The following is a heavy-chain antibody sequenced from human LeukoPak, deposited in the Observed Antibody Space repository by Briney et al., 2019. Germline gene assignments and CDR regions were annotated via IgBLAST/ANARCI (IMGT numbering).Heavy chain of an antibody. CDR1: GFSFSSYS. D-gene: IGHD2-2*01. J-gene: IGHJ6*02. Sequence: GGSLRLSCAASGFSFSSYSMNWVRQAPGKGLEWVSYISSGSGTTYSADSAKGRFTISRDNAKNSLYLQMSSLRAEDTAVYYCARDVVGIYCSSTSCHGMDVWGQGTTVTVSS. V-gene: IGHV3-48*01. CDR2: ISSGSGTT. CDR3: ARDVVGIYCSSTSCHGMDV.